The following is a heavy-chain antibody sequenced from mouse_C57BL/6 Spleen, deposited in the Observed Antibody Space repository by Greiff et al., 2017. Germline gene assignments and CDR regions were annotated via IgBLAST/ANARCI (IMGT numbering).Heavy chain of an antibody. V-gene: IGHV1-54*01. CDR3: ARRIDDYYAMDY. J-gene: IGHJ4*01. CDR2: INPGSGGT. Sequence: QVQLQQSGAELVRPGTSVKVSCKASGYAFTNYLIEWVQQRPGQGLEWIGVINPGSGGTNYNEKFKGKATLTADKSSSTAYMKLSSLTAEDSAVYFCARRIDDYYAMDYWGQGTSVTVSS. CDR1: GYAFTNYL.